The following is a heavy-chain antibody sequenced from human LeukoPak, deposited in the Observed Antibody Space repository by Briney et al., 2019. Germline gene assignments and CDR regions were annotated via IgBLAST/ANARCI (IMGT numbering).Heavy chain of an antibody. V-gene: IGHV3-48*03. Sequence: GGSLRLSCVASGFTFSQFEMTWVRQAPGKGLEWISYSSPSGTTTYYANSVRGRFTISRDNAKNALYLQMDGLTVDGTALYYCAREGDVYNWNDGYYFDHWGQGILVTVSA. J-gene: IGHJ4*02. CDR3: AREGDVYNWNDGYYFDH. D-gene: IGHD1-1*01. CDR2: SSPSGTTT. CDR1: GFTFSQFE.